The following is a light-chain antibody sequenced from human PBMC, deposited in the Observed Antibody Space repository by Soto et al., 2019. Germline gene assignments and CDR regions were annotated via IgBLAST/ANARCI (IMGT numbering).Light chain of an antibody. CDR1: QSISSW. CDR3: QQLNSYPRLT. J-gene: IGKJ4*01. Sequence: DIQMTQSPSTLSASVGDRVTIICRASQSISSWLAWYQQKPGKAPKLLISKASNLESGVPSRFSGSGSGTDFTLTISRLQPEDFATYYLQQLNSYPRLTCGGGTKVDIK. V-gene: IGKV1-5*03. CDR2: KAS.